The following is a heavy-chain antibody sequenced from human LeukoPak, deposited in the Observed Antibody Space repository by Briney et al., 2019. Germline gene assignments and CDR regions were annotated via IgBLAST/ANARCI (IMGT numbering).Heavy chain of an antibody. V-gene: IGHV1-2*02. CDR1: GYKFVDDY. CDR3: VPTPEAYTSNWNV. J-gene: IGHJ4*02. D-gene: IGHD1-1*01. CDR2: INPDTGFT. Sequence: ASVTVSCTASGYKFVDDYMHWVRQAPGQGLEFMGWINPDTGFTNYAQKFQGRVTLTRDTSISTAYMEVRSLRSDDTAVYYCVPTPEAYTSNWNVWGRGTLVTVSS.